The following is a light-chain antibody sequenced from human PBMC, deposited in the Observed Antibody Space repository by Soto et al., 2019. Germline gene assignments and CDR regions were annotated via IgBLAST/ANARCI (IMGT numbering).Light chain of an antibody. CDR2: DTS. CDR3: QQYKDWPMYT. Sequence: IVMTQSPAILSVSPGERATLSCRASQSVNNKLAWYLQKPGQAPRLLISDTSFRATGIPARFSGSGSGTEFTRTLSSLQSEDFAEYYCQQYKDWPMYTFGQGTKLEIK. V-gene: IGKV3-15*01. J-gene: IGKJ2*01. CDR1: QSVNNK.